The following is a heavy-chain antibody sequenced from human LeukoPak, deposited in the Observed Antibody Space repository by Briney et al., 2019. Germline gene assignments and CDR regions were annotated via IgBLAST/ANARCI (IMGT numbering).Heavy chain of an antibody. CDR1: GSTFSSYY. J-gene: IGHJ6*03. D-gene: IGHD6-13*01. Sequence: EASVKVSCKASGSTFSSYYMHWVRQAPGQGLEGMGMINPSGAYTNYAQKFQGRVTMTRDNSTSTVYMELSSMRSEDTAVYYCATGYSSSWYGRGYYYMDVWGKGTTVTISS. CDR2: INPSGAYT. V-gene: IGHV1-46*01. CDR3: ATGYSSSWYGRGYYYMDV.